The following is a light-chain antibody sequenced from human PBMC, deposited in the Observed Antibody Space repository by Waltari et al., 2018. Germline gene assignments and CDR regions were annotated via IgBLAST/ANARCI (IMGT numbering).Light chain of an antibody. CDR2: YVS. V-gene: IGKV2-30*01. J-gene: IGKJ1*01. CDR1: QSLVDSDGQTY. Sequence: DVVITQSPLSLPVTLGQPASISCRSSQSLVDSDGQTYLNWFHQRPGQSPRRLISYVSNRDSGVPDRVSGSGSGTDFTLKISRVEAEDVGIYYCMQGTHKPRTFGQGTKVEIK. CDR3: MQGTHKPRT.